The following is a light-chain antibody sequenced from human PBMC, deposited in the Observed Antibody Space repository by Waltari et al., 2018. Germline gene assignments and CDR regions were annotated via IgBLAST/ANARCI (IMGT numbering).Light chain of an antibody. CDR1: QSITNY. Sequence: DIVLTQSLATLSLSPGERATLPCRASQSITNYLAWYQLKPGQAPRLLIYDASNRATGIPARFSGSGSGTDFTLTISNLEPEDSAVYYCQQRSKWPLTFGGGTKVEIK. V-gene: IGKV3-11*01. CDR2: DAS. J-gene: IGKJ4*01. CDR3: QQRSKWPLT.